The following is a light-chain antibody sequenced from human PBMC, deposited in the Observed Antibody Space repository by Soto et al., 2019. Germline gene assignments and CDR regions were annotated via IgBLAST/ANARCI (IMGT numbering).Light chain of an antibody. J-gene: IGKJ4*01. Sequence: DIQMTQSPSSLSASVGDRVTITCRASQAINNYLAWYQQKPGKVPTLLISAASTLQSGVPSRFSGSGSDTDFTLSISSQQPEDVTTYYCRTVNAVTTFGGGNNVE. CDR1: QAINNY. CDR2: AAS. V-gene: IGKV1-27*01. CDR3: RTVNAVTT.